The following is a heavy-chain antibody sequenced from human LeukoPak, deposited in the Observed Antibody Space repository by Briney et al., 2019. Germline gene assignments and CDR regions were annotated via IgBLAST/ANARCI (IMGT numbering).Heavy chain of an antibody. D-gene: IGHD3-9*01. Sequence: SETLSLTCTVSGGSISSYYWSWIRQPPGKGLEWIGYIYYSGSTNYNPSLKSRVTISVDTSKNQFSLKLSSVTAADTAVYYCTRHAAYYDILTGYTISQVDYWGQGTLVTVSS. CDR1: GGSISSYY. CDR3: TRHAAYYDILTGYTISQVDY. V-gene: IGHV4-59*08. J-gene: IGHJ4*02. CDR2: IYYSGST.